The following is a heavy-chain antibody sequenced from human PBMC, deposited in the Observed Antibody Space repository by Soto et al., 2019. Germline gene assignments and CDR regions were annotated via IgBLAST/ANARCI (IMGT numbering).Heavy chain of an antibody. Sequence: QVQVVQSGAEVKKPGASVKVSCKTSGYTFTNHYIHWVRQAPGQGLEWMGWVNPDSGNRKYAQKFQGWVTMTSDTSINTAYMELSSLKSDDTAVYYCARDSNSGWSLDHCGQGTLVTVSS. D-gene: IGHD6-19*01. V-gene: IGHV1-2*04. CDR3: ARDSNSGWSLDH. CDR2: VNPDSGNR. J-gene: IGHJ4*02. CDR1: GYTFTNHY.